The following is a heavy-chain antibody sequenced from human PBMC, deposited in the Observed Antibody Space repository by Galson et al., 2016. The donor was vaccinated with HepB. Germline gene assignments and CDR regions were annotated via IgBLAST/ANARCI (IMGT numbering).Heavy chain of an antibody. CDR1: GFTFTDYP. Sequence: SLRLSCATSGFTFTDYPMTWVRQAPGKGLEWVSTVGTGHFTHYADSVKGRFIVSRDNSENTLYLQMNSLRAGGTALYFCAREGYSSGHCGAFDIWGRGTGVAVSS. CDR2: VGTGHFT. J-gene: IGHJ3*02. CDR3: AREGYSSGHCGAFDI. V-gene: IGHV3-23*01. D-gene: IGHD6-19*01.